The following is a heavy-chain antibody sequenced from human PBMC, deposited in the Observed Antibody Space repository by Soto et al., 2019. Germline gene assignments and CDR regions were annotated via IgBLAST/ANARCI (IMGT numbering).Heavy chain of an antibody. V-gene: IGHV2-5*02. CDR3: ARYYYDSSGYSYYFDY. J-gene: IGHJ4*02. D-gene: IGHD3-22*01. CDR1: GLSLSTSGVG. CDR2: IFWDDDK. Sequence: SGPTLVNPTQTLTLTCTFSGLSLSTSGVGVGWIRQPPGKALEWLALIFWDDDKRYSPSLKSRLTITKDTSKNQVVLTMTNMDPVDTATYYCARYYYDSSGYSYYFDYWGQGTLVTVPQ.